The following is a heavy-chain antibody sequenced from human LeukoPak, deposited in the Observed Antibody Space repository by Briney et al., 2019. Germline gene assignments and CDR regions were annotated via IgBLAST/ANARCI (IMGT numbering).Heavy chain of an antibody. J-gene: IGHJ3*01. V-gene: IGHV4-59*08. CDR2: IYYSGRT. Sequence: SETLSLTCTVSGGSISSYYCSWIRQPPGKGLEWIGCIYYSGRTNYNPSLKSRVTISVDTSKNQFSLNLSSVTAADTAVYYCATLGYCSAGSCWGQGTMVTVSS. CDR1: GGSISSYY. CDR3: ATLGYCSAGSC. D-gene: IGHD2-15*01.